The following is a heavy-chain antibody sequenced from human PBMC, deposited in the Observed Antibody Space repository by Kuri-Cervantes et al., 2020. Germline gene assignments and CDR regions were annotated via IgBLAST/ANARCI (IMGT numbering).Heavy chain of an antibody. D-gene: IGHD6-13*01. Sequence: ASVKVSCKTSGYTFTTYGVHWVRQAPGQGLEWMGWISTYDGDTNYAQKFQGRVTMTTDTSTSTAYMELRSLRSDDTAVYYCAREVAAAAGAFDYWGQGTLVTVSS. CDR1: GYTFTTYG. V-gene: IGHV1-18*01. J-gene: IGHJ4*02. CDR3: AREVAAAAGAFDY. CDR2: ISTYDGDT.